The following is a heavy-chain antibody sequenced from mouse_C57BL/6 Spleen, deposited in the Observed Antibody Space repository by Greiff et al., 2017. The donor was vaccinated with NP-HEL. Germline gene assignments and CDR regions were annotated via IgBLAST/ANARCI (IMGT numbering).Heavy chain of an antibody. CDR1: GYTFTSDW. V-gene: IGHV1-52*01. J-gene: IGHJ2*01. CDR2: IDPSDSET. D-gene: IGHD2-1*01. CDR3: ARNYGNSYDYDY. Sequence: QVQLQQPGAELVRPGSSVKLSCKASGYTFTSDWMHWVKQRPRQGLEWIGKIDPSDSETQYNQKFKDKATLTVDKSSSTAYMQLSSLTSEDSAVYYCARNYGNSYDYDYWGKGATLTASS.